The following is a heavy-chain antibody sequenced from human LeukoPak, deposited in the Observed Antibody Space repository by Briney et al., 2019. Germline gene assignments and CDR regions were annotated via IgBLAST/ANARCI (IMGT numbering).Heavy chain of an antibody. CDR1: GYTFTGYY. Sequence: ASVKVSCKASGYTFTGYYMHWVRQASGQGLEWMGWINPNSGGTNYAQKFQGRVTMTRDTSISTAYMELSRLRSDDPAVYYCASLGYCSSTSCSFYYYYMDVWGKGTTVTVSS. J-gene: IGHJ6*03. D-gene: IGHD2-2*01. CDR3: ASLGYCSSTSCSFYYYYMDV. V-gene: IGHV1-2*02. CDR2: INPNSGGT.